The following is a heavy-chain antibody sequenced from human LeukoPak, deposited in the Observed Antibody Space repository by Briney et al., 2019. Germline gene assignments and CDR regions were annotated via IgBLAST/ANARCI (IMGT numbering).Heavy chain of an antibody. D-gene: IGHD3-22*01. J-gene: IGHJ4*02. CDR1: GYTFTSYY. V-gene: IGHV1-46*01. CDR2: INPSGGST. CDR3: ARGGPSSGYSSPRYYFDY. Sequence: ASVKVSCKASGYTFTSYYMHWVRQAPGKGLEWMGIINPSGGSTNYAQKFQGRVTMTRDTSTSTVYMDLSSLRAEDTAVYCCARGGPSSGYSSPRYYFDYWGQGTLVTVSS.